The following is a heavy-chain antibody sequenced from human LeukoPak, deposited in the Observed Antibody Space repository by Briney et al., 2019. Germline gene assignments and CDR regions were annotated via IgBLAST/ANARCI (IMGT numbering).Heavy chain of an antibody. J-gene: IGHJ4*02. CDR3: AREEYSSSSGLVFDY. D-gene: IGHD6-6*01. V-gene: IGHV4-4*07. CDR2: IYTSGST. Sequence: SETLSLTCTVSGGSISSYYWSWIRQPAGKGLEWIGRIYTSGSTNYNPSLKSRVTISVDTSKNQFSLKLSSVTAADTAVYYCAREEYSSSSGLVFDYWGQGTLVTVSS. CDR1: GGSISSYY.